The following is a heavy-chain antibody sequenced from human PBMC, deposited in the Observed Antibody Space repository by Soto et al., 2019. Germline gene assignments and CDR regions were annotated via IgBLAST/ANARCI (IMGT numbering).Heavy chain of an antibody. D-gene: IGHD1-26*01. J-gene: IGHJ4*02. CDR1: GFTFGNAW. CDR3: TTAPSGSYPDY. Sequence: EVHLEESGGGLVKPGGSLRLSWAASGFTFGNAWMNWVRQAPGKGLEWVGRIKSKTNGGTTDYAAPAQGRFTISRDDSENTLYLQMNSLKTEDTAVYYCTTAPSGSYPDYWGQGTLVTVSS. CDR2: IKSKTNGGTT. V-gene: IGHV3-15*07.